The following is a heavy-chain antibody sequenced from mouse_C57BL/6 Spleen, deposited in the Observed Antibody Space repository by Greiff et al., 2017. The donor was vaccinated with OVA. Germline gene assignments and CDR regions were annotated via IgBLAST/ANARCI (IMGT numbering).Heavy chain of an antibody. V-gene: IGHV1-18*01. J-gene: IGHJ1*03. D-gene: IGHD1-1*01. CDR2: INPNNGGT. Sequence: EVQLQQSGPELVKPGASVKIPCKASGYTFTDYNMDWVKQSHGKSLEWIGDINPNNGGTIYNQKFKGKATLTVDKSSSTAYMELRSLTSEDTAVYYCARSFYYYGSSHWYFDVWGTGTTVTVSS. CDR3: ARSFYYYGSSHWYFDV. CDR1: GYTFTDYN.